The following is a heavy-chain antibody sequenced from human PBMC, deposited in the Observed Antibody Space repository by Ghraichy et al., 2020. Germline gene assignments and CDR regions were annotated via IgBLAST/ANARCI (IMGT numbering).Heavy chain of an antibody. V-gene: IGHV3-43*01. CDR3: AKDFGIVATIYYFDY. CDR2: ISWDGGST. CDR1: GFTFDDYT. Sequence: LSLTCAASGFTFDDYTMHWVRQAPGKGLEWVSLISWDGGSTYYADSVKGRFTISRDNSKNSLYLQMNSLRTEDTALYYCAKDFGIVATIYYFDYWGQGTLVTVSS. J-gene: IGHJ4*02. D-gene: IGHD5-12*01.